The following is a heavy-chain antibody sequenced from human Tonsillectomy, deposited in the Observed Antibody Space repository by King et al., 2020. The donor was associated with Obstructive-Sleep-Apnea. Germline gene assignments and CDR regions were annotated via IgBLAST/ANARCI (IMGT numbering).Heavy chain of an antibody. CDR1: GGSISSNSY. J-gene: IGHJ4*02. V-gene: IGHV4-39*07. CDR2: IYYSGST. CDR3: ARADRDIAMGLFDY. Sequence: QLQELGPGLVKPSETLSLTCTVSGGSISSNSYWGWIRQPPGKGLEWIGHIYYSGSTYYNPSLKSRVTVSVDTSKNQFSLELNSVTAADTAVYYCARADRDIAMGLFDYWGQGTLVTVSS. D-gene: IGHD5-18*01.